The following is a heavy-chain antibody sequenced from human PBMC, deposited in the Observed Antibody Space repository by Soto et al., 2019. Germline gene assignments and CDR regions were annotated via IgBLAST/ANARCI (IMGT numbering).Heavy chain of an antibody. D-gene: IGHD6-6*01. Sequence: PGGSLRLSCTASGFTFGDYAMSWVRQAPGKGLEWVGFIRSKAYGGTTEYAASVKGRFTISRDDSKSIAYLQMNSLKTEDTAVYYCTRGFEQLVRIYYYYGMDVWGQGPTMTVS. CDR2: IRSKAYGGTT. J-gene: IGHJ6*02. V-gene: IGHV3-49*04. CDR1: GFTFGDYA. CDR3: TRGFEQLVRIYYYYGMDV.